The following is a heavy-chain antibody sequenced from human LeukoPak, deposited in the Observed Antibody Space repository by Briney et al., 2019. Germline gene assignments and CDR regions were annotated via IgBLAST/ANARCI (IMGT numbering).Heavy chain of an antibody. CDR3: ARDLSGSYSGGS. CDR2: ISSSSSYI. D-gene: IGHD1-26*01. V-gene: IGHV3-21*01. CDR1: GFTFSSYA. J-gene: IGHJ5*02. Sequence: GGSLRLSCAASGFTFSSYAMNWVRQAPGKGLEWVSSISSSSSYIYYADSVKGRFTISRDNAKNSLYLQMNSLRAEDTAVYYCARDLSGSYSGGSWGQGTLVTVSS.